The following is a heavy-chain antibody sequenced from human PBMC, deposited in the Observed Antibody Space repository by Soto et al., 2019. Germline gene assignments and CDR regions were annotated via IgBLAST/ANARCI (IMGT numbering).Heavy chain of an antibody. D-gene: IGHD3-10*01. Sequence: QVQLQESGPGLVKPSETLSLTCTVSGGSISSYYWSWIRQPPGKELEWIGYIYYSGSTNYNPSLKSRVTISVDTSKNQFSLQLSSVNAADTAVYYGARRYGSCFDIWGQGTMVTVSS. J-gene: IGHJ3*02. CDR1: GGSISSYY. V-gene: IGHV4-59*08. CDR3: ARRYGSCFDI. CDR2: IYYSGST.